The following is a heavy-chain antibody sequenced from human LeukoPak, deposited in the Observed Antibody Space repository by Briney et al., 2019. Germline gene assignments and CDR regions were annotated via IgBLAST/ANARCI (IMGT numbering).Heavy chain of an antibody. V-gene: IGHV1-2*02. CDR2: INPHSGGT. CDR3: ARDRLAAAGLGNYYYYMDV. D-gene: IGHD6-13*01. CDR1: GYTFTGYY. J-gene: IGHJ6*03. Sequence: GASVKVSCKASGYTFTGYYMHWVRQAPGQGLEWMGWINPHSGGTNYAQKFQGRVTMTRDTSISTAYMELSRLRSDDTAVYYCARDRLAAAGLGNYYYYMDVWGKGTTVTISS.